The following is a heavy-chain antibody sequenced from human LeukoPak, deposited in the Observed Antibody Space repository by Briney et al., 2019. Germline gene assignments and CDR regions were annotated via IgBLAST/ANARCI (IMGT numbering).Heavy chain of an antibody. CDR3: ARDQYGLGYGSLFDY. V-gene: IGHV3-11*01. J-gene: IGHJ4*02. D-gene: IGHD3-10*01. CDR1: GLRFSDYY. Sequence: GGSLRLSCAASGLRFSDYYVSWIRQAPGKGLQWVSYISSGGDIMHYADSVKGRFTSSRDNAKNSGYLEMNSLGAEDTAVYYCARDQYGLGYGSLFDYWGQGTLVTVSS. CDR2: ISSGGDIM.